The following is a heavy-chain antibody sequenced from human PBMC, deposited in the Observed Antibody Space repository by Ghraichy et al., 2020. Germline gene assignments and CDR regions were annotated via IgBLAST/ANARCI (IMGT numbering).Heavy chain of an antibody. Sequence: SETLSLTCAVYGGSFSDYYWSWIRQPPGKGLEWIGEVNHSGSTNYNPSLKSRVTISVDTSKNQFSLKLSSVTAADTAVYYCARGRVPAASGGMDVWGQGTTVTVSS. CDR1: GGSFSDYY. J-gene: IGHJ6*02. CDR2: VNHSGST. V-gene: IGHV4-34*01. D-gene: IGHD2-2*01. CDR3: ARGRVPAASGGMDV.